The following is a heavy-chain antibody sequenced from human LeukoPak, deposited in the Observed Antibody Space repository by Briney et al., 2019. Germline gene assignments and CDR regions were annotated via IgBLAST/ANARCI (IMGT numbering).Heavy chain of an antibody. CDR3: ARGGYCSGGSCYADDAFDI. CDR2: TYYRSNWYK. J-gene: IGHJ3*02. CDR1: GDTVSSNCTA. Sequence: HSQTISLTCAIFGDTVSSNCTAWNWIRQPPSRGLEWPARTYYRSNWYKDYAVSVKSRITINPDTSKNQFSLQLDSVTPEDTAVYYCARGGYCSGGSCYADDAFDIWGQGTMVTVSS. V-gene: IGHV6-1*01. D-gene: IGHD2-15*01.